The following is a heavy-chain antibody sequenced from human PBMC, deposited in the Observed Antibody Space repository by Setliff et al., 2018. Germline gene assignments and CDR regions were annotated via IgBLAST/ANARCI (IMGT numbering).Heavy chain of an antibody. CDR3: ARSNYDILTRNWFDP. D-gene: IGHD3-9*01. Sequence: ASVKVSCKASGYTFTSYGISWVRQAPGQGLEWMGWISAYNGNTNYAQKLQGRVTMTTDTSTNTAYMEVRSLGSDDTAVYYCARSNYDILTRNWFDPWGQGTQVTVSS. J-gene: IGHJ5*02. V-gene: IGHV1-18*01. CDR1: GYTFTSYG. CDR2: ISAYNGNT.